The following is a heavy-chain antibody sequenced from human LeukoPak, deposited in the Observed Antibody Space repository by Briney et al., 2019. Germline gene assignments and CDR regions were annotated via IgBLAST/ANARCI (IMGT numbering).Heavy chain of an antibody. Sequence: GGSLRLSCAASGFTLSTYAMSWVRQTPGKGLEWVAATSSSDAGTCHADSVRGRFTISRGNSKNTLYLQMNSLRAEDAAVYFCAKAPVTSCRGAYCYPFDSWGQGTLVTVSS. D-gene: IGHD2-21*01. CDR2: TSSSDAGT. CDR1: GFTLSTYA. J-gene: IGHJ4*02. V-gene: IGHV3-23*01. CDR3: AKAPVTSCRGAYCYPFDS.